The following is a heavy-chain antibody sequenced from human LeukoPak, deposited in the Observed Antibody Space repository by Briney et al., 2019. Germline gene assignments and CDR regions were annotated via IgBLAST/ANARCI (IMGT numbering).Heavy chain of an antibody. Sequence: PGGSLRLSCAASGFTFSSYAMSWVRQGPGKGLEWVSSINDSGGRTYYADSVKGRFTISRDNSRNTVYLQLNDLRAEDTAIYYCAKAFGTNGYFQLPIDFWGPGTLVTVSS. V-gene: IGHV3-23*01. CDR3: AKAFGTNGYFQLPIDF. CDR2: INDSGGRT. J-gene: IGHJ4*02. D-gene: IGHD2-8*01. CDR1: GFTFSSYA.